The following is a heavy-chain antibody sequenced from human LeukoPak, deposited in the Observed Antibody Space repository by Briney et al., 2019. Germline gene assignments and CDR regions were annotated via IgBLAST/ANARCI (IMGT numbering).Heavy chain of an antibody. CDR1: GYTXTSYY. CDR3: ALLMVRGPFDY. D-gene: IGHD2-8*01. CDR2: INTSGGST. V-gene: IGHV1-46*01. J-gene: IGHJ4*02. Sequence: GASVKVSCKASGYTXTSYYMHGVRQAPGQGLEWMGVINTSGGSTTYAQKFQGRVTMTRDTSPSTLYMEVSSLRSEDTAVYYCALLMVRGPFDYWGQGTLVTVSS.